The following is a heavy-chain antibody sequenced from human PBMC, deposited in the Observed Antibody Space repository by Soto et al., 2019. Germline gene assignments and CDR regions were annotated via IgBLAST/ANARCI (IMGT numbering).Heavy chain of an antibody. J-gene: IGHJ4*02. D-gene: IGHD1-7*01. CDR1: GGTFSNYV. CDR3: ARDMTRTVVPYFDF. V-gene: IGHV1-69*06. Sequence: SVKVSCKASGGTFSNYVVNWVRQASGQGLEWMGRIIPISGAANYAQKFQGRVTITADKSTSTSYMELSSLRSEDTAVYYCARDMTRTVVPYFDFWGQGTLVTVS. CDR2: IIPISGAA.